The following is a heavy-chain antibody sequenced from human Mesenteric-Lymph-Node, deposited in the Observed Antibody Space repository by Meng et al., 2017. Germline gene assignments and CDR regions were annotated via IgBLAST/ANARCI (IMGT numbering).Heavy chain of an antibody. Sequence: ESLKISCTVSGYSISSGYYWGWIRQPPGKGLEWIGSIYHSGSTYYNPSLKSRVTISVDTSKNQFSLKLSSVTAADTAVYYCARTNDGTYYDFWSGYQALGMDVWGQGTTVTVSS. CDR1: GYSISSGYY. V-gene: IGHV4-38-2*02. CDR2: IYHSGST. D-gene: IGHD3-3*01. J-gene: IGHJ6*02. CDR3: ARTNDGTYYDFWSGYQALGMDV.